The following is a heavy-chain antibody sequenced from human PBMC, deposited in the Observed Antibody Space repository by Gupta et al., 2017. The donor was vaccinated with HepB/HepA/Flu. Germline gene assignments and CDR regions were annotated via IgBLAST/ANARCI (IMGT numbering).Heavy chain of an antibody. CDR2: INPNSGGT. V-gene: IGHV1-2*02. Sequence: GLEWMGWINPNSGGTNYAQKFQGRVTMTRDTSISTAYMELSRLRSDDTAVYYCARTNYQLLFSYYYYYMDVWGKGTTVTVSS. CDR3: ARTNYQLLFSYYYYYMDV. D-gene: IGHD2-2*01. J-gene: IGHJ6*03.